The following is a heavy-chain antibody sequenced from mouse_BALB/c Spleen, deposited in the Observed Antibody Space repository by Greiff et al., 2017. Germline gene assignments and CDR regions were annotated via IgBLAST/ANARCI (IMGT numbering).Heavy chain of an antibody. Sequence: EVQRVESGGGLVQPGGSLKLSCAASGFTFSSYTMSWVRQTPEKRLEWVAYISNGGGSTYYPDTVKGRFTISRDNAKNTLYLQMSSLKSEDTAMYYCARLEKGGAMDYWGQGTSVTVSS. J-gene: IGHJ4*01. CDR2: ISNGGGST. CDR1: GFTFSSYT. V-gene: IGHV5-12-2*01. CDR3: ARLEKGGAMDY.